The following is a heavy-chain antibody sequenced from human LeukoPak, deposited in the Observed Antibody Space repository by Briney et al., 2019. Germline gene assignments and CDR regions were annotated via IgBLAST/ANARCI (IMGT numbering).Heavy chain of an antibody. J-gene: IGHJ6*03. D-gene: IGHD2-2*01. CDR2: IKSKTDGGTT. Sequence: PGGSLRLSCAASGFTFSNAWMSWVRQAPGKGLEWVGRIKSKTDGGTTDYAAPVKGRFTISRDDSKNTLYLQMNSLKTEDTAVYYCTTKKGDCSSTSCYYYYYYYYMDVWGQGTLVTVSS. V-gene: IGHV3-15*01. CDR1: GFTFSNAW. CDR3: TTKKGDCSSTSCYYYYYYYYMDV.